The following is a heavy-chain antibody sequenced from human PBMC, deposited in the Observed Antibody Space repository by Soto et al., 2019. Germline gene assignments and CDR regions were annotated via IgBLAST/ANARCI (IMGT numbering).Heavy chain of an antibody. CDR3: ARERSVAGTGWFDP. CDR1: GYTFTSYD. J-gene: IGHJ5*02. V-gene: IGHV1-8*01. D-gene: IGHD6-13*01. CDR2: MNPNSGNT. Sequence: QVQLVQSGAEVKKPGASVKVSCKASGYTFTSYDINWVRQATGQGLEWMGWMNPNSGNTGYAQKFQGRVTMTRNTSSSTAYMEPGSLRCEDAAVYYCARERSVAGTGWFDPWGQGTLVPVSS.